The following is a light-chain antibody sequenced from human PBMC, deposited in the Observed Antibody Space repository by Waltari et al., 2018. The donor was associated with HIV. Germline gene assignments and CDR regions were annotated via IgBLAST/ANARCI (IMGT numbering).Light chain of an antibody. J-gene: IGLJ2*01. V-gene: IGLV1-40*01. CDR1: SSNIGAGYD. Sequence: QSVLTQPPSVPGAPGQRVTISCTGTSSNIGAGYDVHWYQQFPGSVPRLLIYDNANRPSGVPDRFAGSKSGTSASLAISGLQAEEEADYYCQSYDSSLKGIFGGGTKVTVL. CDR2: DNA. CDR3: QSYDSSLKGI.